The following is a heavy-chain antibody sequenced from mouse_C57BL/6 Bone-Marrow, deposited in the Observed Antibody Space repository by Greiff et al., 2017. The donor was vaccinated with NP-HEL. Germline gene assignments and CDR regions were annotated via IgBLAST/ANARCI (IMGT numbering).Heavy chain of an antibody. D-gene: IGHD2-4*01. V-gene: IGHV1-76*01. Sequence: QVQLQQSGAELVRPGASVKLSCKASGYTFTDYYINWVKQRPGQGLEWIARIYPGSGNTYYNEKFKGKATLTAEKSSSTAYMQLSSLTSEDSAVYFCARADDYDGYFDVWGTGTTVTVSS. CDR2: IYPGSGNT. J-gene: IGHJ1*03. CDR1: GYTFTDYY. CDR3: ARADDYDGYFDV.